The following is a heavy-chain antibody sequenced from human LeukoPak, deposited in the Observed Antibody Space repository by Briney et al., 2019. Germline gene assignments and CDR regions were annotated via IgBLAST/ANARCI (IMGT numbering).Heavy chain of an antibody. CDR2: FYTSGTT. CDR1: GGSISSGSYY. J-gene: IGHJ4*02. Sequence: PSETLSLTCTVSGGSISSGSYYWSWIRQPAGKGLEWIGRFYTSGTTTYNDSLKSRATISVDTYKHQFSLTLSSVTAADTAVYYCARDRGYCGGDCYANDYWGQGTLVIVSS. CDR3: ARDRGYCGGDCYANDY. V-gene: IGHV4-61*02. D-gene: IGHD2-21*02.